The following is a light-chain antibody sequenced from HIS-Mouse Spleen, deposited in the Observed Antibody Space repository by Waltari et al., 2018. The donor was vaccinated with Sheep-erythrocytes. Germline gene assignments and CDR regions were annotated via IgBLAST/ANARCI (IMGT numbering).Light chain of an antibody. V-gene: IGLV2-23*03. Sequence: PGQSITISCTGTSSDVGSYNLFPWYQQHPGKAPKLMIYEGSKRPSGVSNRFSGSKSGNTASLTISGLQAEDEADYYCCSYAGSSTFVFGGGTKLTVL. CDR1: SSDVGSYNL. CDR2: EGS. J-gene: IGLJ2*01. CDR3: CSYAGSSTFV.